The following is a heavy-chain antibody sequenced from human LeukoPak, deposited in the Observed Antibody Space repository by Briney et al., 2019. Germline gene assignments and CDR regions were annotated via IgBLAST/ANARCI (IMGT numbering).Heavy chain of an antibody. Sequence: ASVKVSCKASGYTLTSYGISWVRQAPGQGLEWMGWISAYNGNTNYAQKLQGRVTMTTDTSTSTAYMELRSLRSDDTAVYYCARASSGYYHNDYWGQGTLVTVSS. D-gene: IGHD3-22*01. J-gene: IGHJ4*02. CDR3: ARASSGYYHNDY. CDR1: GYTLTSYG. CDR2: ISAYNGNT. V-gene: IGHV1-18*01.